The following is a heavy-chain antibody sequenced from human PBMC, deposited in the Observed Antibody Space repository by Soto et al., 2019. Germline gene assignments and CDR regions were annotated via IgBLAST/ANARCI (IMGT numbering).Heavy chain of an antibody. J-gene: IGHJ6*02. CDR2: IYPGDSDT. D-gene: IGHD3-3*01. CDR1: GYSFTSYW. V-gene: IGHV5-51*01. Sequence: GESLKISCKGSGYSFTSYWIGWVRQMPGKGLEWMGIIYPGDSDTRYSPSFQGQVTISADKSISTAYLQWSSLKASDTAMYYCARQLTSAYDFWSVGNCYGMDVWGQGTTVTVSS. CDR3: ARQLTSAYDFWSVGNCYGMDV.